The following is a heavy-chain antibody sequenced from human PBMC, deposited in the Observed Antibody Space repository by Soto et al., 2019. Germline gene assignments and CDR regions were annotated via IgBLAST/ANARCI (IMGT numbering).Heavy chain of an antibody. V-gene: IGHV4-39*01. Sequence: SETLSLTCTVSGGSISSSSYYWGWIRQPPGKGLEWIGSIYYSGSTYYNPSLKSRVTISVDTSKNQFSLKLSSVTAADTAVYYCANSSSSRRFDYWGQGTLVTVSS. CDR1: GGSISSSSYY. CDR2: IYYSGST. J-gene: IGHJ4*02. CDR3: ANSSSSRRFDY. D-gene: IGHD6-13*01.